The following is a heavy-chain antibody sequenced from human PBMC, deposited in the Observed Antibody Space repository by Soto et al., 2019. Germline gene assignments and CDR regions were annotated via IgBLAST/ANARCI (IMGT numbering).Heavy chain of an antibody. D-gene: IGHD3-22*01. V-gene: IGHV3-23*01. J-gene: IGHJ3*02. CDR2: ISGSGGST. Sequence: TGGSLRLSCAASGFTFSSYAMSWVRQAPGKGLEWVSAISGSGGSTYYADSVKGRFTISGDNSKNTLYLQMNSLRAEDTAVYYCATTTAQYYYDSSGYYYVSRIDAFDIWGQGTMVTVSS. CDR1: GFTFSSYA. CDR3: ATTTAQYYYDSSGYYYVSRIDAFDI.